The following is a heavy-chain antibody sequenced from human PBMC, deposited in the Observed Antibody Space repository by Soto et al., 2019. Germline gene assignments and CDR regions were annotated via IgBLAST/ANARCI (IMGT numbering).Heavy chain of an antibody. CDR1: SGSISSSSYY. CDR2: IYYSGST. D-gene: IGHD1-1*01. Sequence: SETLSLTCTVSSGSISSSSYYWGWIRQPPGKGLEWIGSIYYSGSTYYNPSLKSRVTISVDTSKNQFSLKLSSVTAADTAVYYCARTDTLWRYLHYWGQGTLVTVSS. CDR3: ARTDTLWRYLHY. V-gene: IGHV4-39*01. J-gene: IGHJ4*02.